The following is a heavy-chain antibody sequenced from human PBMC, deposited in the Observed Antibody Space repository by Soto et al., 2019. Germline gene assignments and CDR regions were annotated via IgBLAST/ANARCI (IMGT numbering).Heavy chain of an antibody. CDR2: ISGSGGST. Sequence: GGSLRLSCAASGFTFSSYAMSWVRQAPVKVLEWVSAISGSGGSTYYADSVKGRFTISRDNSKNTLYLQMNSLRAEDTAVYYCAKGGPTTTIFGVVIMSSGMDVWGQGTTVTVSS. CDR3: AKGGPTTTIFGVVIMSSGMDV. CDR1: GFTFSSYA. V-gene: IGHV3-23*01. D-gene: IGHD3-3*01. J-gene: IGHJ6*02.